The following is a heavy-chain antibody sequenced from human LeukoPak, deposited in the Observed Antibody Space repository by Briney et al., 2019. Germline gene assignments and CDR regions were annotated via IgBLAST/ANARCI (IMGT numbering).Heavy chain of an antibody. J-gene: IGHJ4*02. CDR3: AIWGGYCSGGSCPNY. D-gene: IGHD2-15*01. V-gene: IGHV3-23*01. Sequence: GGSLRLSCAASGFTFSSYAMSWVRQVPGKGLEWVSAISGSGGSTYYADSVKGRFTISRDNSKNTLYLQMNSLRAEDTAVYYCAIWGGYCSGGSCPNYWGQGTLVTVSS. CDR2: ISGSGGST. CDR1: GFTFSSYA.